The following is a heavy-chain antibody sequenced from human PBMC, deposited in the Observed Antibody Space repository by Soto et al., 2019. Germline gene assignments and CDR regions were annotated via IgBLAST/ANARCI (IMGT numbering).Heavy chain of an antibody. D-gene: IGHD3-16*01. CDR2: IYYSGST. CDR3: AGFNMIAQYYGMDV. Sequence: PSETLSLTCTVSGGSISSSSYYWGWIRQPPGKGLEWIGSIYYSGSTYYNPSLKSRVTISVDTSKNQFSLKLSSVTAADTAVYYCAGFNMIAQYYGMDVWGQGTTVTVSS. CDR1: GGSISSSSYY. V-gene: IGHV4-39*01. J-gene: IGHJ6*02.